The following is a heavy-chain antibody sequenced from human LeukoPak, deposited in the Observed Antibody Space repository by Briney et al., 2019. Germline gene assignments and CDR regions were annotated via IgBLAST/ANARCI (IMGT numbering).Heavy chain of an antibody. CDR2: IYYSGTT. CDR1: GGSINTYY. CDR3: ARRGRSSTDPFEY. J-gene: IGHJ4*02. Sequence: SETLSLTCTVSGGSINTYYWYWIRQPPGKGLEWIGYIYYSGTTKYSTSLKSRVTLSLDTPKNQIFLRLTSMTAADTAVYYCARRGRSSTDPFEYWGQGTLVTVSS. V-gene: IGHV4-59*08. D-gene: IGHD2-2*01.